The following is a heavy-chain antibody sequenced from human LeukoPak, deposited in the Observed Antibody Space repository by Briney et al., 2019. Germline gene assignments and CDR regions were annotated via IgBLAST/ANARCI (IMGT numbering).Heavy chain of an antibody. CDR1: GFSISSYS. CDR2: ISSSSSTI. V-gene: IGHV3-48*04. J-gene: IGHJ4*02. D-gene: IGHD2-15*01. Sequence: GGSQRLSCAASGFSISSYSMNWVRQAPGKGLEWVSYISSSSSTIYNADSVKARYTITRDNAKNSLYLQMNTLRAEDTAVYYGARDWLGGVATNWGQGTLVTVSS. CDR3: ARDWLGGVATN.